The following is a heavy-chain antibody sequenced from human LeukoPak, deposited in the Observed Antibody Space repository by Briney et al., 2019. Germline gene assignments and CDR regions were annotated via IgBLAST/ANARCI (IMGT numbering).Heavy chain of an antibody. CDR1: GFTFDDYG. Sequence: GGSLRLSCAASGFTFDDYGMSWVRQAPGKGLEWVSGINWKGGSTVYSYSVKGRFTISRDSAKNSLYVQINSLIDEDRALYYCAREGTIVVAAFGYWGQGPLVTVSS. J-gene: IGHJ4*02. CDR2: INWKGGST. V-gene: IGHV3-20*04. D-gene: IGHD2-15*01. CDR3: AREGTIVVAAFGY.